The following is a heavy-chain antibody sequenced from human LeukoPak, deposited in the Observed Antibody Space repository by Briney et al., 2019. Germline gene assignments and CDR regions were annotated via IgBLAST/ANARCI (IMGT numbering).Heavy chain of an antibody. CDR2: ISSSSSLI. V-gene: IGHV3-21*05. CDR1: GFTFSSYS. D-gene: IGHD6-19*01. CDR3: AKDRSSGWSYYYGMDV. J-gene: IGHJ6*02. Sequence: GGSLRLSCAASGFTFSSYSMNWVRQAPGRGLEWVSYISSSSSLIHYADSVKGRFTISRDNSKNTLYLLMNSLRAEDTAVYFCAKDRSSGWSYYYGMDVWGQGTTVAVSS.